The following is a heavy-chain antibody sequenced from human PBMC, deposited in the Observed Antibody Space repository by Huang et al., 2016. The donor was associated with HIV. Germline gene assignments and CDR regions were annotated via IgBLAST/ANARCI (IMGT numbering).Heavy chain of an antibody. D-gene: IGHD2-8*01. CDR2: IRQDGSEK. CDR3: ATKADAMDV. J-gene: IGHJ6*02. Sequence: LVESGGGLVRPGGSLGLSCAGSTVTFSAYWMTWVRQSPGKGLEGVASIRQDGSEKHYVDSVEGRFNISRDNGKKLLFLEMRSLGVDDTAVYFCATKADAMDVWGQGTTVIVSS. CDR1: TVTFSAYW. V-gene: IGHV3-7*01.